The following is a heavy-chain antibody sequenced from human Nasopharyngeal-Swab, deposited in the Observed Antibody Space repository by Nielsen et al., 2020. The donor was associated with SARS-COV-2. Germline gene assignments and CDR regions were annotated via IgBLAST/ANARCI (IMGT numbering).Heavy chain of an antibody. V-gene: IGHV3-7*01. CDR3: ARSAARSWFDP. CDR1: GFTFSSYW. Sequence: GESLKISCAASGFTFSSYWMSWVRQAPGKGLEWVVNIKQDGSEKYYVDSVKGRFTISRDNAKNSLYLQMNSLRAEDTAVYYCARSAARSWFDPWGQGTLVTVSS. D-gene: IGHD6-6*01. J-gene: IGHJ5*02. CDR2: IKQDGSEK.